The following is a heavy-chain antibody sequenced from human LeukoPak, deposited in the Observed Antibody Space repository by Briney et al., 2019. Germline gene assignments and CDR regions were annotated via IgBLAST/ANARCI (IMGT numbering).Heavy chain of an antibody. CDR3: ASGGSAAGRNVY. CDR2: IKADGSEQ. D-gene: IGHD6-13*01. J-gene: IGHJ4*02. Sequence: GGSLRLSCAASGFTFSSYTMSWVRQAPGKGLEWVANIKADGSEQNYVGSVKGRFTISRDNAKNSLYLQMNSLTVEDTAVYYCASGGSAAGRNVYWGQGTLVTVSS. CDR1: GFTFSSYT. V-gene: IGHV3-7*01.